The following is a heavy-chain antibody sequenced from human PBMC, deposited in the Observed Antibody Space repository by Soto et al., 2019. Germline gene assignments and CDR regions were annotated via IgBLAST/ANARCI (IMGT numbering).Heavy chain of an antibody. CDR2: IWYDGSNK. CDR3: ARGGAGVAVAGTYYYYYGMDV. D-gene: IGHD6-19*01. CDR1: GFTFSSYG. V-gene: IGHV3-33*01. Sequence: WGSLRLSCAASGFTFSSYGIHFFRHSPFKWLEWVAVIWYDGSNKYYADSVKGRFTISRDNSKNTLYLQMNSLRAEDTAVYYCARGGAGVAVAGTYYYYYGMDVWGQGTTVTSP. J-gene: IGHJ6*02.